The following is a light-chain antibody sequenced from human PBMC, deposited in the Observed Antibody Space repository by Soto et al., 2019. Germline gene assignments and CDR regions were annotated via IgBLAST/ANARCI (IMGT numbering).Light chain of an antibody. CDR1: SSNIGAGYD. CDR3: QSYDSSLSGYV. J-gene: IGLJ1*01. Sequence: QSVLTQPPSVSGDPGQRVTMSCTGSSSNIGAGYDVHWYQQLPGTAPKLLISGNTNRPSGVPDRFSGSKSGTSASLAITGLQAEDEADYYCQSYDSSLSGYVFGTGTKLTVL. V-gene: IGLV1-40*01. CDR2: GNT.